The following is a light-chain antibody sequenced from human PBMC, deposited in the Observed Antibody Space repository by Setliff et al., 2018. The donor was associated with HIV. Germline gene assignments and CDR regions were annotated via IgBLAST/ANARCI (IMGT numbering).Light chain of an antibody. V-gene: IGLV2-14*01. Sequence: QSVLAQPASVSGSPGQSITISCTGISGDVGFYNFVSWYQLHPGKAPKLIIYEVSNRPSGVSNRFSGSKSGNTASLTISGLQPEDGADYYCSSYTNSVTVVFGTGTKVTVL. CDR2: EVS. CDR1: SGDVGFYNF. J-gene: IGLJ1*01. CDR3: SSYTNSVTVV.